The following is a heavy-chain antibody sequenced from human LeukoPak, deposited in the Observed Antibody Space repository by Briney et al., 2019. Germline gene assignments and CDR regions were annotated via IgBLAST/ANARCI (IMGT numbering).Heavy chain of an antibody. D-gene: IGHD3-22*01. CDR2: IRYDGSNK. Sequence: GGSLRLSCAASGFTFSSYGMHWVRQAPGKGLEWVAFIRYDGSNKYYADSVKGRSTISRDNSKNTLYLQMNSLRAEDTAVYYCAKGLNAYYYDSSGYPSPDYWGQGTLVTVSS. CDR3: AKGLNAYYYDSSGYPSPDY. V-gene: IGHV3-30*02. J-gene: IGHJ4*02. CDR1: GFTFSSYG.